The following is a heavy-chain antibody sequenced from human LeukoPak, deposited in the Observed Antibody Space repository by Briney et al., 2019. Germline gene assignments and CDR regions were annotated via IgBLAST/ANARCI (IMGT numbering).Heavy chain of an antibody. CDR2: IYYSGST. D-gene: IGHD6-19*01. J-gene: IGHJ6*02. CDR1: GGSVSSGSYY. Sequence: PSETLSLTCTVSGGSVSSGSYYWSWIRQPPGKGLEWIGYIYYSGSTNYNPSLKSRVTISVDTSKNQFSLKLSSVTAADTAVYYCARSIAVAGYYYYYYGMDVWGQGTTVTVSS. V-gene: IGHV4-61*01. CDR3: ARSIAVAGYYYYYYGMDV.